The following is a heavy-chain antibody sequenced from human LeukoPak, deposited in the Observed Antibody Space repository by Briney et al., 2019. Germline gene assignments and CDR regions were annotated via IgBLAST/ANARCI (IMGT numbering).Heavy chain of an antibody. V-gene: IGHV5-51*01. CDR2: IYPADSDT. CDR1: GYRFSANW. CDR3: ARGVTRYNWFDP. D-gene: IGHD4-23*01. J-gene: IGHJ5*02. Sequence: GESLKISCQAFGYRFSANWIGWVRQMSRKGLEWMGIIYPADSDTYYSPSFQGQVTISADKSISTTCLQWSSLKASDSAMYYCARGVTRYNWFDPWGQGTLVTVSS.